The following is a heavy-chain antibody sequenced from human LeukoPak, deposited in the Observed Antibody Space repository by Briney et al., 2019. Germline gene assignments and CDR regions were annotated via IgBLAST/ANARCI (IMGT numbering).Heavy chain of an antibody. Sequence: SLRLSCAASGFTFDDYAMHWVRQAPGKGLEWVSGISWNSGSIGYADSVKGRFTISRDNAKNSLYLQMNSLRAEDTALYYCAKVGYYDSSGYLDYWGQGTLVTVSS. V-gene: IGHV3-9*01. CDR2: ISWNSGSI. J-gene: IGHJ4*02. CDR1: GFTFDDYA. D-gene: IGHD3-22*01. CDR3: AKVGYYDSSGYLDY.